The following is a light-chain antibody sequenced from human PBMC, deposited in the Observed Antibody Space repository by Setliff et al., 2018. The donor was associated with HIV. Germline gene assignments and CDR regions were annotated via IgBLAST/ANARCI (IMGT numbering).Light chain of an antibody. CDR3: SSYTSSNTYV. J-gene: IGLJ1*01. Sequence: QPALPQPASVSGSPGQSITISCTGTSSDVGDYNYVSWYQQHPGKAPKLMIYDVSNRPSGVSNRFSGSKSGNTASLTISGLQAEDEAYYYCSSYTSSNTYVFGTGTKVTVL. V-gene: IGLV2-14*03. CDR1: SSDVGDYNY. CDR2: DVS.